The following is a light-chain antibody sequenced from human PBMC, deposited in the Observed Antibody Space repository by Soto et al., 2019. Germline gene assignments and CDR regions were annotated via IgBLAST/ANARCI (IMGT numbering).Light chain of an antibody. Sequence: EIVLTQSPATLSLSPGERATLSCRASQSLDSYLDWYQQKPGQAPRLLICDASNRATGVPARFSGSGSGTDFPLTINSLEPEDFAVYYCQQRRSWPITFGGGTKVEIK. CDR3: QQRRSWPIT. J-gene: IGKJ4*01. CDR1: QSLDSY. V-gene: IGKV3-11*01. CDR2: DAS.